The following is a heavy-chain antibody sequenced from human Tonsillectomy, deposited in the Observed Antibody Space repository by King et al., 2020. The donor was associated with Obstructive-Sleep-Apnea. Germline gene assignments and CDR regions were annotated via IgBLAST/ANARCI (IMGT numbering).Heavy chain of an antibody. V-gene: IGHV4-59*01. CDR3: ATQGYSYGPFDY. D-gene: IGHD5-18*01. CDR2: IYYSGST. Sequence: LQLQESGPGLVKPSETLSLTGTVSGGSISSYYWSWIRQPPGKGLEWVGDIYYSGSTNYNPSLKSRVTISADTSKNQFSLRLRSVTAADTAVYYCATQGYSYGPFDYWGQGTLVTVSS. CDR1: GGSISSYY. J-gene: IGHJ4*02.